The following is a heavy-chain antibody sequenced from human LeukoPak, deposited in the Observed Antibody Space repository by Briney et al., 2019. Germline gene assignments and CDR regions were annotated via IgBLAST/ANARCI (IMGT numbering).Heavy chain of an antibody. J-gene: IGHJ4*02. CDR2: IRSDSSTI. D-gene: IGHD3-22*01. CDR1: RFTFSDYY. CDR3: ARGRSGYYPYYFDY. Sequence: GSLRLSCAASRFTFSDYYMSWIRQAPGKGLEWVSSIRSDSSTIYYADSVKGRFTISRDNAKNSLYLQMNSLRAEDTAEYYCARGRSGYYPYYFDYWGQGTLVTVSS. V-gene: IGHV3-11*04.